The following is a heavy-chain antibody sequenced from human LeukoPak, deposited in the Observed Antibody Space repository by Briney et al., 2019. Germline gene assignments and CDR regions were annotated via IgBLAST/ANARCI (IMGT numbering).Heavy chain of an antibody. D-gene: IGHD3-3*01. CDR2: INPNSGGT. CDR1: GYTFTGYY. Sequence: ASVKVSCKASGYTFTGYYMHWVRQAPGQGLEWMGWINPNSGGTNYAQKFQGRVTMTRDTSISTAYMELSRLRSDDTAVYYCAKETGFWSGYYGQAFDIWGQGTMVTVSS. CDR3: AKETGFWSGYYGQAFDI. V-gene: IGHV1-2*02. J-gene: IGHJ3*02.